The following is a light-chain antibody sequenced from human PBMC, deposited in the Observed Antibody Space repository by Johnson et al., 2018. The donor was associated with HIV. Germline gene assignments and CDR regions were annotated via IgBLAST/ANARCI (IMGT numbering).Light chain of an antibody. V-gene: IGLV1-51*02. CDR2: ENT. Sequence: QSVLTQSPSVSAAPGQKVTISCSGSSSNIGNNYVSWYQHLPGTAPKLLIYENTKRPSGIPDRFSGSKSGTSATLGITGLQTVDEADYYCGTWDSSLNAYVFGAGTKVTVL. J-gene: IGLJ1*01. CDR3: GTWDSSLNAYV. CDR1: SSNIGNNY.